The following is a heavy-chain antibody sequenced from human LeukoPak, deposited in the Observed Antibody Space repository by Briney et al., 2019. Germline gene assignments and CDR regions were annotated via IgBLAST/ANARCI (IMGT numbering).Heavy chain of an antibody. CDR3: ARGTAAGTTGIDY. CDR1: GGSISSYY. V-gene: IGHV4-59*01. D-gene: IGHD6-13*01. CDR2: IYYSGST. J-gene: IGHJ4*02. Sequence: PSETLSLTCTVSGGSISSYYWSWIRQPPGKGLEWIGYIYYSGSTKYNPSLKSRVTILVGTSKNQFSLKLSSVTASDTAVYYCARGTAAGTTGIDYWGQGTLVTVSS.